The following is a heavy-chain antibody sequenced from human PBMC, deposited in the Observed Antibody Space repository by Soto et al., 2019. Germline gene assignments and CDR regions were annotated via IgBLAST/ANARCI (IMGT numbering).Heavy chain of an antibody. V-gene: IGHV1-24*01. CDR1: GYTLTELS. D-gene: IGHD3-22*01. CDR2: FDPEDGET. J-gene: IGHJ6*02. Sequence: GASVKVSCKVSGYTLTELSMHWVRQAPGKGLEWMGGFDPEDGETIYAQKFQGRVTMTEDTSTDTAYMELSSLRSEDTAVYYCAGGSGYFRLGSYYYYGMDVWGQGNTVTVSS. CDR3: AGGSGYFRLGSYYYYGMDV.